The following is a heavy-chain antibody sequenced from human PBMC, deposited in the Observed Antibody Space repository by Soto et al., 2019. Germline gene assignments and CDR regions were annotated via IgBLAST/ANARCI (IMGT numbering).Heavy chain of an antibody. D-gene: IGHD4-17*01. V-gene: IGHV4-30-2*01. CDR1: GGSISSGGYS. J-gene: IGHJ6*02. Sequence: LSLTCAVSGGSISSGGYSWSWIRQPPGKGLEWIGYIYESGSTYYNPSLKSRVTISVDRSKNQFSLKLSSVTAADTAVYYCARAHYGDYGYGMDVWGQGTTVTVSS. CDR3: ARAHYGDYGYGMDV. CDR2: IYESGST.